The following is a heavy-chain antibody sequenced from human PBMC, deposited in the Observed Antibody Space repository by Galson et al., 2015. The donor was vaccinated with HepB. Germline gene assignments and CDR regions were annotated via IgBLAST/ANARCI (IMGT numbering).Heavy chain of an antibody. Sequence: SLRLSCAASGFTFSSHAMHWVRQAPGKGLEWVAAISFDGRNIYYADSVKDRFTISRDNSRNTLSIQMNSLRLEDTALYYCARDHITSIIEFYFDYWGQGSLVTVSS. CDR3: ARDHITSIIEFYFDY. CDR1: GFTFSSHA. V-gene: IGHV3-30*03. D-gene: IGHD1-14*01. J-gene: IGHJ4*02. CDR2: ISFDGRNI.